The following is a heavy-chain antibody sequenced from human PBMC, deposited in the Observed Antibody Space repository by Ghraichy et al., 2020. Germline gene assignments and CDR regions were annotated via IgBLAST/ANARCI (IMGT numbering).Heavy chain of an antibody. CDR2: MYYSGST. D-gene: IGHD4-17*01. V-gene: IGHV4-61*01. J-gene: IGHJ4*02. CDR1: GGSVSSGYYY. Sequence: SETLSLTCTVSGGSVSSGYYYWSWIRQPPGKGLEWFAYMYYSGSTNYNPSLKSRVTISVDTSKNQFSLTMCSVTAADTAVYYCARLRGHGDHDYWGQGTLVTVSS. CDR3: ARLRGHGDHDY.